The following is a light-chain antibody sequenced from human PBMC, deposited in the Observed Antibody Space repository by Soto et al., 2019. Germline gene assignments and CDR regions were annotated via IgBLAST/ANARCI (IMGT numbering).Light chain of an antibody. CDR3: QQYYSTPRT. Sequence: DIVMTQSPDSLAVSLVERATINCKSSQSVLYSSNNKNYLAWYQQKPGQPPKLLIYWVSTRESGVPDRFSGSGSGTDFTLTISSLQAEDVAFYYCQQYYSTPRTFGQGTKVDIK. V-gene: IGKV4-1*01. CDR1: QSVLYSSNNKNY. CDR2: WVS. J-gene: IGKJ1*01.